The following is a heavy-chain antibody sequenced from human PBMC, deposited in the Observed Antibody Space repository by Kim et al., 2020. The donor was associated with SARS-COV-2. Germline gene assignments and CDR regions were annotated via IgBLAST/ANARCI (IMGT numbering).Heavy chain of an antibody. V-gene: IGHV7-4-1*02. J-gene: IGHJ6*02. D-gene: IGHD3-10*01. CDR1: GYTFTSYA. Sequence: ASVKVSCKASGYTFTSYAMNWVRQAPGQGLEWMGWINTNTGNPTYAQGFTGRFVFSLDTSVSTAYLQISSLKAEDTAVYYCARVDTMVRGVRWYYYYGMDVWGQGTTFTVSS. CDR2: INTNTGNP. CDR3: ARVDTMVRGVRWYYYYGMDV.